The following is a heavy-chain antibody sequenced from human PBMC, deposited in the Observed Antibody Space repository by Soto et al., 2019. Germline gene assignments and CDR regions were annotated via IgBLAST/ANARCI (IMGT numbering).Heavy chain of an antibody. CDR1: GGSISSGDYY. V-gene: IGHV4-30-4*01. D-gene: IGHD3-10*01. Sequence: SETLSLTCTVSGGSISSGDYYWSWIRQPPGKGLEWIGYIYYSGSTYYNPSLKSRVTISVDTSKNQFSLKLSSVTAADTAVCYCARKYYYGSGSFDYWGQGTLVTVSS. CDR3: ARKYYYGSGSFDY. CDR2: IYYSGST. J-gene: IGHJ4*02.